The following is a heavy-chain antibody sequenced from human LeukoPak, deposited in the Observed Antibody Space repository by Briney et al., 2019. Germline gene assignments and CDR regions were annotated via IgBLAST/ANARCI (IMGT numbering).Heavy chain of an antibody. CDR3: ARDNKSSYSYFMDV. CDR1: ACTFIIYA. J-gene: IGHJ6*03. CDR2: IIPISDTA. D-gene: IGHD2/OR15-2a*01. V-gene: IGHV1-69*13. Sequence: SVTVSFTASACTFIIYAINGVRQAPGQGLEWMGGIIPISDTANYAYKDQGRVTISADESTSTAYMELSSLRSDDTAVYYYARDNKSSYSYFMDVWGKGTTVTVSS.